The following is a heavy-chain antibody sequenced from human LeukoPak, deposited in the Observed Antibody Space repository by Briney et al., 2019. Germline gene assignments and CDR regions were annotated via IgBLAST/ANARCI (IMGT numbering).Heavy chain of an antibody. CDR2: ISGSGGST. J-gene: IGHJ4*02. CDR1: GFTFSSYA. V-gene: IGHV3-23*01. D-gene: IGHD1-26*01. Sequence: TGGSLRPSCAASGFTFSSYAMSWVRQAPGKGLEWVSAISGSGGSTYYADSVKGRFTISRDNSKNTLFLQMNSLRAEDTAVYYCAIIVGATRDLTFDYWGQGTLVTVSS. CDR3: AIIVGATRDLTFDY.